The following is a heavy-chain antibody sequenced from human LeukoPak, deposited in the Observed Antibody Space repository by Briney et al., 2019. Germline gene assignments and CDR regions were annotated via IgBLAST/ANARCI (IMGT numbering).Heavy chain of an antibody. CDR3: ARSNYYDSRSWGFDI. CDR2: ISYDGTNK. Sequence: GRSLRLSCAASGFTFSSYAMHWVRQAPGEGLEWVTIISYDGTNKYYADSVKGRFTISRDNSKNTLFLQMNSLRAEDTAVYYCARSNYYDSRSWGFDIWGQGTMVTVSS. CDR1: GFTFSSYA. V-gene: IGHV3-30*04. D-gene: IGHD3-22*01. J-gene: IGHJ3*02.